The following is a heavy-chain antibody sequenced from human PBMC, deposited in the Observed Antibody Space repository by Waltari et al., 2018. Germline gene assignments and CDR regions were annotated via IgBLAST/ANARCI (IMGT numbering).Heavy chain of an antibody. D-gene: IGHD1-20*01. CDR3: ARDGPLITGTGAFDI. CDR1: GFTFSRYS. CDR2: ISSSSSTR. J-gene: IGHJ3*02. Sequence: EVQLVESGGGLVQPGGSLRLSCAASGFTFSRYSMNCVLQAPGKGLEWVSYISSSSSTRYYADSVKGRFTISRDNAKNSLYLQMNSLRAEDTAVYYCARDGPLITGTGAFDIWGQGTMVTVSS. V-gene: IGHV3-48*04.